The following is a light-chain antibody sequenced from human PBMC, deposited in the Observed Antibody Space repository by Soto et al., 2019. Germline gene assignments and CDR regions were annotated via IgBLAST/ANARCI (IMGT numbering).Light chain of an antibody. CDR2: YAS. CDR3: QQRSNRIT. CDR1: QSVSSY. V-gene: IGKV3-11*01. J-gene: IGKJ5*01. Sequence: PGESAPLSFRASQSVSSYLAWYQQKPGQAPRLLIYYASNRATGIPARFSGSGSGTDFTLTISSLEPEDFAVYYCQQRSNRITFGQGTRLENK.